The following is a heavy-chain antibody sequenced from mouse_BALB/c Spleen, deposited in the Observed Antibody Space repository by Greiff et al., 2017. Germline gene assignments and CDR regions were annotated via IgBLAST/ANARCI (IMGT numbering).Heavy chain of an antibody. Sequence: VQVVESGPGLVQPSQSLSITCTVSGFSLTSYGVHWVRQSPGKGLEWLGVIWSGGSTDYNAAFISRLSISKDNSKSQVFFKMNSLQANDTAIYYCASRYDYDRAMDYWGQGTSVTVSS. CDR1: GFSLTSYG. CDR3: ASRYDYDRAMDY. CDR2: IWSGGST. J-gene: IGHJ4*01. V-gene: IGHV2-2*02. D-gene: IGHD2-4*01.